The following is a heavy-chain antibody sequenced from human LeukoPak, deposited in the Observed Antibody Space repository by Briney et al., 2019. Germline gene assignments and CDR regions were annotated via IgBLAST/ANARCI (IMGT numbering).Heavy chain of an antibody. J-gene: IGHJ3*02. CDR1: GGSISSGGYY. Sequence: SETLSLTCTVSGGSISSGGYYWSWIRQHPGKGLEWIGYVYYSGSTYYNPSLKGRVTISVDTSKNQFSLKLTSVTAADTAVYYCASGRAGYNLGAFDIWGQGTMVTVSS. CDR2: VYYSGST. CDR3: ASGRAGYNLGAFDI. D-gene: IGHD5-24*01. V-gene: IGHV4-31*03.